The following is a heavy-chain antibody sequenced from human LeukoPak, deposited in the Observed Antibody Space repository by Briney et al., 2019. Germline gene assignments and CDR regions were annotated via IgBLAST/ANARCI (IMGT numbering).Heavy chain of an antibody. CDR3: ARGRGYGYGIDY. CDR2: IFYSGTT. V-gene: IGHV4-34*12. J-gene: IGHJ4*02. CDR1: GGSFSGHY. Sequence: SETLSLTCAVYGGSFSGHYWSWVRQPPGKGLEWIGHIFYSGTTLYNPTLKTRLTISEDTSNNQFSLRLTSLTAADTAVYYCARGRGYGYGIDYWGQGTLVTVSS. D-gene: IGHD5-18*01.